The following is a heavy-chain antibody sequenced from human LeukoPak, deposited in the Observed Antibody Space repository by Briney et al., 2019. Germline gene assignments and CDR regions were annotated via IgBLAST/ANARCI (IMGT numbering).Heavy chain of an antibody. J-gene: IGHJ4*02. D-gene: IGHD2-8*02. CDR1: GFTFSSYA. V-gene: IGHV3-23*01. CDR2: ISGSGGST. Sequence: GGSLRLSCAASGFTFSSYAMSWVRQAPGKGLEWVSAISGSGGSTYYADSVKGRFTISRDNSKNTLYLQMNSLRAEDTAVYYCATQAEDYWYVFGNDYWGQGTLVTVSS. CDR3: ATQAEDYWYVFGNDY.